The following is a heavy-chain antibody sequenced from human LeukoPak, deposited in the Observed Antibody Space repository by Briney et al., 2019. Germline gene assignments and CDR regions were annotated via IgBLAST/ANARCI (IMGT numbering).Heavy chain of an antibody. J-gene: IGHJ4*02. D-gene: IGHD3-10*01. V-gene: IGHV4-59*12. Sequence: SETLSLTCTVSGGSFSSYYWTWIRQPPGKGLVWIGYIYYSGSTKYNPSLKSRVAISVDTSKNQFSLKLSSVTAADTAVYYCARGLWFGDKTQIPFDYWGQGTLVTVSS. CDR2: IYYSGST. CDR1: GGSFSSYY. CDR3: ARGLWFGDKTQIPFDY.